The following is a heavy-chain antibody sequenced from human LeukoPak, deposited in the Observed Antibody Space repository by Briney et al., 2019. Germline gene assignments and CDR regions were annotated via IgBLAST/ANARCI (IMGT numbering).Heavy chain of an antibody. CDR2: ISAYNGNT. J-gene: IGHJ6*03. CDR1: GYTFTSYG. CDR3: ARDALAWLYYYYYYYMDV. Sequence: ASVKVSCKASGYTFTSYGISWVRQAPGQGLEWMGWISAYNGNTNYARKLQGRATMTTDTSTSTAYMELRSLRSDDTAVYYCARDALAWLYYYYYYYMDVWGKGTTVTVSS. D-gene: IGHD5-12*01. V-gene: IGHV1-18*01.